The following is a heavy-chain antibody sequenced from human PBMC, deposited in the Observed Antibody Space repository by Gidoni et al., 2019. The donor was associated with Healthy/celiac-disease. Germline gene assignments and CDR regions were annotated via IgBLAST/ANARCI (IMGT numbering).Heavy chain of an antibody. J-gene: IGHJ5*02. CDR2: LYSSGST. Sequence: QLQLQASGPALVKPSETLSLTSTVSGGSITSTSYYSGWIRQPPGKGLEWIGSLYSSGSTYYNPSLKSRVTIAVDTSKNQFSLKLSSVTAAETAVYDCARHVSNYDFGSGYYTPRWFDPWGQGTLVTVSS. V-gene: IGHV4-39*01. CDR3: ARHVSNYDFGSGYYTPRWFDP. CDR1: GGSITSTSYY. D-gene: IGHD3-3*01.